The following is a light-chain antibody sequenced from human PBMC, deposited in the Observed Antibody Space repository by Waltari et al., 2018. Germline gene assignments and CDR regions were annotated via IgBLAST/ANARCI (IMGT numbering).Light chain of an antibody. J-gene: IGKJ1*01. Sequence: EIVMTQSPDTLSVSPGERATLSCSASESVSSNLAWYQQKPGQAPRLLILGASTRAAGIPARCSGSGSGTEFTLTISSLQSEDLAIYYCQQYTDWPPTWTFGQGTKVEI. CDR1: ESVSSN. V-gene: IGKV3-15*01. CDR2: GAS. CDR3: QQYTDWPPTWT.